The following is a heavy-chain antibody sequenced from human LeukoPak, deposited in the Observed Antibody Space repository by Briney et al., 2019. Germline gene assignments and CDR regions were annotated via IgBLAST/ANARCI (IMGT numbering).Heavy chain of an antibody. CDR2: ISGDGGST. CDR1: GFTFDDYA. J-gene: IGHJ4*02. V-gene: IGHV3-43*02. D-gene: IGHD2-15*01. Sequence: PGGSLRLSCAASGFTFDDYAMHWVRQAPGKGLEWVSLISGDGGSTYYADSVKGRFTISRDNSKNSLYLQMNSLRTEDTALYYCAKDSLGPVVVAATPLDYWGQGTLVTVPS. CDR3: AKDSLGPVVVAATPLDY.